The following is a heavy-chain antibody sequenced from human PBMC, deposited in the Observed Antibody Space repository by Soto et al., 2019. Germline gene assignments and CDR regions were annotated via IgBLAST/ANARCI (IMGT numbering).Heavy chain of an antibody. CDR1: GFIFSNYA. CDR3: AKVCLECPGFDY. D-gene: IGHD2-2*01. CDR2: ISYDGNNQ. V-gene: IGHV3-30-3*01. Sequence: GGSLRLSCAASGFIFSNYAMHWVRQAPGEGLECVAVISYDGNNQYYAESVKGRFTISRDNSKNTLYLQMNSLRAEDTAVYYCAKVCLECPGFDYWGQGTLVTVSS. J-gene: IGHJ4*02.